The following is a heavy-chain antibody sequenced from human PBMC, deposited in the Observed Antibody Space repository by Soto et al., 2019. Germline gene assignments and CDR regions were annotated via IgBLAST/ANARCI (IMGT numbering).Heavy chain of an antibody. CDR1: GGSISSGGYS. CDR2: IYHSGST. Sequence: QLQLQESGSELVKPSQTLSLTCAVSGGSISSGGYSWSWIRQPPGKGLEWIGYIYHSGSTYYNPSLKSRVTISVDRSKNQFSLKLSSVTAADTAVYYCAGGIAARPLGYWGQGTLVTVSS. D-gene: IGHD6-6*01. J-gene: IGHJ4*02. V-gene: IGHV4-30-2*01. CDR3: AGGIAARPLGY.